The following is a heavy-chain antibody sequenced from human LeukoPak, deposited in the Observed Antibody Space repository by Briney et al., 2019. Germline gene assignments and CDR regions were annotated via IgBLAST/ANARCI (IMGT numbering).Heavy chain of an antibody. D-gene: IGHD2/OR15-2a*01. CDR2: IKQGGSEK. Sequence: PGGSLRLSCAASGFTFSSYWMTWVRQAPGKGLECVATIKQGGSEKYYVDSVKGRFAISRDNAKNTLYLQMSSLRAEDTALYYCARDWFHAIDYWGQGTLVTVSS. J-gene: IGHJ4*02. CDR1: GFTFSSYW. V-gene: IGHV3-7*01. CDR3: ARDWFHAIDY.